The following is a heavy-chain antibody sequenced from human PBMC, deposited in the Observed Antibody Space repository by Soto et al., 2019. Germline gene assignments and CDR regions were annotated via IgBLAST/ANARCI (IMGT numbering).Heavy chain of an antibody. CDR3: ATKVGGRSPYNWFDP. J-gene: IGHJ5*02. D-gene: IGHD2-15*01. Sequence: PGGSLRLSCAASGFTFSSYAMSWVRQAPGKGLEWVSAISGSGVSTYYADSVKGRFTISRDNSKNTLYLQMNSLRAEDTAVYYCATKVGGRSPYNWFDPWGPGPMMTVSS. CDR2: ISGSGVST. V-gene: IGHV3-23*01. CDR1: GFTFSSYA.